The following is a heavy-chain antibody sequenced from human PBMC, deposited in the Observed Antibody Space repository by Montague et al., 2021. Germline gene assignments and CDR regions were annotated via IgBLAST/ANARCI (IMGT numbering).Heavy chain of an antibody. CDR3: ARRLGVRTPFDY. Sequence: SETLSLTCTVTGGSFSDFYWSWIRQPPEKGLEWIGYIYHRGTTKYNPSLKSRVTISVDTSMNQFSLNLSSVTAADTAVYFCARRLGVRTPFDYWGQGTLVTVSS. CDR2: IYHRGTT. D-gene: IGHD3-16*01. CDR1: GGSFSDFY. V-gene: IGHV4-59*08. J-gene: IGHJ4*02.